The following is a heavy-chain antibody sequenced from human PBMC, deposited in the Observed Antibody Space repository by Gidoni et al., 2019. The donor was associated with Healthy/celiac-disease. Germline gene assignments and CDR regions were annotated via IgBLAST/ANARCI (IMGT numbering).Heavy chain of an antibody. CDR2: IWYDGSNK. V-gene: IGHV3-33*01. CDR1: GFTFSSYG. D-gene: IGHD2-2*01. Sequence: QVQLVESGGGVVQPGRSLRLSCAASGFTFSSYGMHWVRQAPGKGLEWVAVIWYDGSNKYDADSVKGRFTISRDNSKNTLYLQMNSLRAEDTAVYYCARDAFGRYCSSTSCFSYYYYYGMDVWGQGTTVTVSS. J-gene: IGHJ6*02. CDR3: ARDAFGRYCSSTSCFSYYYYYGMDV.